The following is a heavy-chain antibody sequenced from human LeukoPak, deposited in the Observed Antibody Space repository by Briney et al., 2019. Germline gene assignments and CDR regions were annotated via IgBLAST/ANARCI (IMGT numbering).Heavy chain of an antibody. Sequence: ASVNVSFKASGGTFSSYAISWVRQAPGQGLEWMGGIIPIFGTANYAQKFQGRVTITADESTSTAYMELSSLRSEDTAVYYCARVRSYCSSTSCRYNQAFDIWGQGTMVTVSS. CDR3: ARVRSYCSSTSCRYNQAFDI. CDR1: GGTFSSYA. V-gene: IGHV1-69*13. CDR2: IIPIFGTA. D-gene: IGHD2-2*01. J-gene: IGHJ3*02.